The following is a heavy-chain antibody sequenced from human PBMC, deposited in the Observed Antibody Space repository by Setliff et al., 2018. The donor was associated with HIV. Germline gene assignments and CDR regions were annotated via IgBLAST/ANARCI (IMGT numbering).Heavy chain of an antibody. CDR2: ISGSGGST. D-gene: IGHD6-6*01. CDR1: GFTFSSYA. V-gene: IGHV3-23*01. CDR3: AKQYSMYYYYYMDV. J-gene: IGHJ6*03. Sequence: QPGGSLRLSCAASGFTFSSYAMSWVRQAPGKGLEWVSGISGSGGSTYYADSVKGRFTISRDNSKNTLYLQMNSLRAEDTAVYYCAKQYSMYYYYYMDVWGKGTTVTVS.